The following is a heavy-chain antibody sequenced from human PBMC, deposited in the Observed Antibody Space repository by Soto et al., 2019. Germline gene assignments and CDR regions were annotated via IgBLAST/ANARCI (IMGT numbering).Heavy chain of an antibody. CDR3: AIIAARLDAFDI. J-gene: IGHJ3*02. Sequence: PGGSLRLSCAASGFTFSSYGMHWVRQAPGKGLEWVAVISYDGSNKYYADSVKGRFTISRDNSKNTLYLQMNSLRAEDTAVYYCAIIAARLDAFDIWGQGTMVTVS. CDR1: GFTFSSYG. CDR2: ISYDGSNK. D-gene: IGHD6-6*01. V-gene: IGHV3-30*03.